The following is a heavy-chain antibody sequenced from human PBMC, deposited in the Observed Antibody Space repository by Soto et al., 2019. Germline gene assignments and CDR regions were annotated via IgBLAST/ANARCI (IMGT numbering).Heavy chain of an antibody. CDR2: ISYSSGSI. J-gene: IGHJ4*02. CDR3: AKGRGYDFWSGYNL. V-gene: IGHV3-9*01. CDR1: GFIFADYA. D-gene: IGHD3-3*01. Sequence: EVKLVESGGGLVQPGRSLRLSCAASGFIFADYAMHWVRQAPGKGRAWVSGISYSSGSIAYADSVKGRFTISRDNAKNYLHLQMNSLRTEDTALYYCAKGRGYDFWSGYNLWGQGALVTVSS.